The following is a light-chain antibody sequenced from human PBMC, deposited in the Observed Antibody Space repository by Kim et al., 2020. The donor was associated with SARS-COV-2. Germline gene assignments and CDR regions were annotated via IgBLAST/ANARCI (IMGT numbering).Light chain of an antibody. J-gene: IGKJ1*01. CDR2: AAS. CDR1: QDISSY. V-gene: IGKV1-8*01. Sequence: AIRMTQSPSSLSASTGDRVTITCRASQDISSYLAWYQQKPGKAPKLLIYAASTLQSGVPSRFSGSGSGTDFTLIIPCLQSEDFATYYCQQYSSYPRTFGQGTKVDIK. CDR3: QQYSSYPRT.